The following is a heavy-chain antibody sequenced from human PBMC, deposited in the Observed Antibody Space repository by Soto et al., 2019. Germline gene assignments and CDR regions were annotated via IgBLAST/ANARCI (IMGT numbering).Heavy chain of an antibody. CDR1: GYTFTSYD. J-gene: IGHJ6*02. D-gene: IGHD6-13*01. CDR3: ARPRMYSSSWLSGMDV. Sequence: ASVKVSCKASGYTFTSYDINWVRQATGQGLEWMGWMNPNSGNTGYAQKFQGRVTMTRNTSISTAYLQWSSLKASDTAMYYCARPRMYSSSWLSGMDVWGQGTTVTVSS. CDR2: MNPNSGNT. V-gene: IGHV1-8*01.